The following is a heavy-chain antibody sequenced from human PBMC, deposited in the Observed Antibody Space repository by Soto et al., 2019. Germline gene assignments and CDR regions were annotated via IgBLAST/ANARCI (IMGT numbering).Heavy chain of an antibody. Sequence: QVQLVESGGGVVPPGRSLRLSCAASGFTFSSYGMHWVRQAPGKGLEWVAVIWYDGSNKYYADSVKGRFTISRDNSKNTLYLQMNSLRAEDTAVYYCARAGGYSYGAYYYGMDVWGQGTTVTVSS. CDR3: ARAGGYSYGAYYYGMDV. D-gene: IGHD5-18*01. J-gene: IGHJ6*02. V-gene: IGHV3-33*01. CDR2: IWYDGSNK. CDR1: GFTFSSYG.